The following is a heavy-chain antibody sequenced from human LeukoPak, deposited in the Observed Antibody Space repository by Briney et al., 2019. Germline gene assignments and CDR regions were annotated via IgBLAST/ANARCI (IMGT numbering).Heavy chain of an antibody. Sequence: ASVKVSCKASGYTFTSYGISWVRQAPGQGLEWMGWISAYNGNTNYAQKLQGRVTMTTDTSTRTAYMELRSLRSDDTAVYYCAVTFWSGYYYDYWGQGILVTVSS. V-gene: IGHV1-18*01. CDR3: AVTFWSGYYYDY. J-gene: IGHJ4*02. CDR1: GYTFTSYG. CDR2: ISAYNGNT. D-gene: IGHD3-3*01.